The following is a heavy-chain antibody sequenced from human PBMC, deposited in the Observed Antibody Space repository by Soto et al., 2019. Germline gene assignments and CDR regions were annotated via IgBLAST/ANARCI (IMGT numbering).Heavy chain of an antibody. D-gene: IGHD3-16*01. CDR3: ARWGTTGGLDV. CDR1: GFTFRSYV. J-gene: IGHJ1*01. V-gene: IGHV3-30*19. CDR2: TSYDGSDR. Sequence: VQLVESGGGVVQPGTSLRVSCVGSGFTFRSYVIHWVRQAPGKGLEWVALTSYDGSDRYYGDSVRGRFTISRDNSRNTVDLPMGRLRLQDPALYYCARWGTTGGLDVWGQGTLVSVSS.